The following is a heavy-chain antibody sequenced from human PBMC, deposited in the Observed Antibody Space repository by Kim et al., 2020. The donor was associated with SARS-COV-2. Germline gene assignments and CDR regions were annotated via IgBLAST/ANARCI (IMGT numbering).Heavy chain of an antibody. J-gene: IGHJ3*02. CDR1: GFTFSSYG. CDR2: ISYDGSNK. D-gene: IGHD6-13*01. CDR3: AKDLPDYSSIDAFDI. Sequence: GGSLRLSCAASGFTFSSYGMHWVRQAPGKGLEWVAVISYDGSNKYYADSVKGRFTISRDNSKNTLYLQMNSLRAEDTAVYYCAKDLPDYSSIDAFDIWGQGTMVTVSS. V-gene: IGHV3-30*18.